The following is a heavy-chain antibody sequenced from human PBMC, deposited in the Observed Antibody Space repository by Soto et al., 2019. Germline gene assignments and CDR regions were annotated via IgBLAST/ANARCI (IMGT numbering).Heavy chain of an antibody. CDR2: IYYSGST. D-gene: IGHD3-3*01. CDR3: ARNSITIFGVVNRGNNWFDP. Sequence: QVQLQESGPGLVKPSQTLSLTCTVSGGSISSGGYYWSWIRQHPGKGLEWIGYIYYSGSTYYNPSLKSLVTISVDTSKNQFSLKLSSVTAADTAVYYCARNSITIFGVVNRGNNWFDPWGQGTLVTVSS. J-gene: IGHJ5*02. CDR1: GGSISSGGYY. V-gene: IGHV4-31*01.